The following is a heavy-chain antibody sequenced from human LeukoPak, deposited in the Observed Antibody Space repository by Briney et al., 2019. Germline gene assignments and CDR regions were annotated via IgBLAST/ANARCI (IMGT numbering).Heavy chain of an antibody. D-gene: IGHD2-2*01. Sequence: SETLSLTCTVSGGSISSYYWSWIRQPPGKGLEWIGYIYYSGSTIYNPSLKSRVTISVDTSKNQFSLKLSSVTAADTAVYYCAREPIVVPAYFDYWGQGTLVTVSS. CDR2: IYYSGST. CDR1: GGSISSYY. CDR3: AREPIVVPAYFDY. V-gene: IGHV4-59*12. J-gene: IGHJ4*02.